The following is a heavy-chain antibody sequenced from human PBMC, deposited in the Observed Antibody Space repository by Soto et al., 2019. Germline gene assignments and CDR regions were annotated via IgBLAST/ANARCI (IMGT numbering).Heavy chain of an antibody. J-gene: IGHJ4*02. Sequence: EVQLVESGGGLVQPGASLRLSCAASGFTFSNFNMHWVRQAPGKGLEWISYISASSTTVYYGDSVKGRFTISRDNAKNSLYLQMNSLRGEDTAVYYCARIYRRDGNKYADYWGQGTLVTVSS. V-gene: IGHV3-48*01. CDR1: GFTFSNFN. CDR3: ARIYRRDGNKYADY. D-gene: IGHD3-16*02. CDR2: ISASSTTV.